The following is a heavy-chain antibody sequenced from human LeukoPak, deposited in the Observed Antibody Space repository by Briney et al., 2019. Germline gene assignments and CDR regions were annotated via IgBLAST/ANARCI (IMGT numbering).Heavy chain of an antibody. Sequence: SETLSLTGTVSGGSISSSYWSWIRQPPGKGLEWVGYIHTSGDSNYNPSLKSRVTISVDTSKNQLSLKLSSVTAADTAVYYCARHNPQAPYGDYGSWGQGILVTVSS. V-gene: IGHV4-4*09. CDR3: ARHNPQAPYGDYGS. J-gene: IGHJ4*02. D-gene: IGHD4-17*01. CDR1: GGSISSSY. CDR2: IHTSGDS.